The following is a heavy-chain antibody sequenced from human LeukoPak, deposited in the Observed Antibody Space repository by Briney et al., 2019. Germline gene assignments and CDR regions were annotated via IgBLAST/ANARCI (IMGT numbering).Heavy chain of an antibody. Sequence: GGSLRLSCAASGFTFSNYGIYWVRQAPGKGLEWVAFIQSDGNNKYYADSVKGRFSISRDNSKNTLYLQMNSLRAEDTAVYYCAKVLMDYGDYFDYWGQGTLVTVSS. V-gene: IGHV3-30*02. J-gene: IGHJ4*02. CDR1: GFTFSNYG. CDR2: IQSDGNNK. D-gene: IGHD4-17*01. CDR3: AKVLMDYGDYFDY.